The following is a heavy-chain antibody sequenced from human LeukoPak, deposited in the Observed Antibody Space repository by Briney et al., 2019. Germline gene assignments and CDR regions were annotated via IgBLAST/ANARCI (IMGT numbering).Heavy chain of an antibody. J-gene: IGHJ4*02. V-gene: IGHV3-30-3*01. CDR3: ARDRVGATDYFDY. CDR2: ISYDGSNK. CDR1: GFTFSSYA. D-gene: IGHD1-26*01. Sequence: GGSLRLSCAASGFTFSSYAMHWVRQAPGKGLEWVAVISYDGSNKYYADSVKGRFIISRDNSKNTLYLQMNSLRAEDTAVYYCARDRVGATDYFDYWGQGTLVTVSS.